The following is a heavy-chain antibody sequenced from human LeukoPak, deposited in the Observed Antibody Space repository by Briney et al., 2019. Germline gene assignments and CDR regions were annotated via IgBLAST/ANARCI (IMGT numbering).Heavy chain of an antibody. J-gene: IGHJ4*02. Sequence: GGSLRLSCKASGFIFSTYWMSWVRQAPGKGLEWVASIKEDESEKYYVDSVDGRFTISRDNAEHSLYLQMNSLRAEDTAFYYCARFRRVYGDYRFAYWGQGLLVAVSS. D-gene: IGHD4-17*01. CDR1: GFIFSTYW. CDR2: IKEDESEK. V-gene: IGHV3-7*01. CDR3: ARFRRVYGDYRFAY.